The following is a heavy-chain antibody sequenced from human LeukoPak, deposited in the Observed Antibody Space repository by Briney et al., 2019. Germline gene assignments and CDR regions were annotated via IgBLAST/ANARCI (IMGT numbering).Heavy chain of an antibody. CDR2: MRQDGSEK. Sequence: GGSLRLSCVASGFNFINYWMSWVRHAPGKGLEWEANMRQDGSEKYYVDSVKGRFTISRDNAKNSLYLQMNSLRAEDTAVYYCARGFNWNYGRFDFWGQGTLVTVSS. CDR1: GFNFINYW. D-gene: IGHD1-7*01. J-gene: IGHJ4*02. CDR3: ARGFNWNYGRFDF. V-gene: IGHV3-7*05.